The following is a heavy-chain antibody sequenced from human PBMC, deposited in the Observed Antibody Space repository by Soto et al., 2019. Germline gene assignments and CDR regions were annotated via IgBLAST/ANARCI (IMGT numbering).Heavy chain of an antibody. CDR1: GGTFSSYT. D-gene: IGHD1-26*01. CDR2: IIPILGIA. Sequence: SVKVSCKASGGTFSSYTISWVRQAPGQGLEWMGRIIPILGIANYAQKFQGRVTITRDTSASTAYMELSSLRSEDTAVYYCARGGSLYWYFDLWGRGTLVTVSS. CDR3: ARGGSLYWYFDL. J-gene: IGHJ2*01. V-gene: IGHV1-69*02.